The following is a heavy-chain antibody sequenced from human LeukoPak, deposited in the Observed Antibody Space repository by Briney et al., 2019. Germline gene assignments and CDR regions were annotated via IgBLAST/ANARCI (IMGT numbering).Heavy chain of an antibody. Sequence: GGSLRLSCAVSGITLSNYGMSWVRQAPGKGLEWVAGISDSGGSTNYADSVKGRFTISRDNAKNTLYLQMNSLRAEDTAVYYRARSGSYYGGFDYWGQGTLVTVSS. CDR1: GITLSNYG. V-gene: IGHV3-23*01. J-gene: IGHJ4*02. CDR2: ISDSGGST. D-gene: IGHD1-26*01. CDR3: ARSGSYYGGFDY.